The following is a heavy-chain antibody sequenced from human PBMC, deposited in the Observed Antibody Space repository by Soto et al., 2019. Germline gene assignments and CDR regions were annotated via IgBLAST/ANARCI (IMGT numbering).Heavy chain of an antibody. Sequence: QVQLVQSGAEVKEPGASVRVSCKASGYTFINYDSSWVRQATGQGLEWMGWMNPGIGKTGYANKCQGRVTMTRDASTSTANLELSSLTSEDTAVYYCARMASVGTLKWFDPWGQGTLVTVSS. V-gene: IGHV1-8*02. CDR1: GYTFINYD. J-gene: IGHJ5*02. CDR2: MNPGIGKT. CDR3: ARMASVGTLKWFDP.